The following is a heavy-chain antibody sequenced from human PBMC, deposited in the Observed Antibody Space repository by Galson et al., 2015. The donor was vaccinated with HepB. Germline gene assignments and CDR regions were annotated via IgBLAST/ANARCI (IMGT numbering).Heavy chain of an antibody. CDR3: ARWAIVVVPAAIGFDP. D-gene: IGHD2-2*02. CDR1: GYTFTGYY. V-gene: IGHV1-2*02. CDR2: INPNSGGT. J-gene: IGHJ5*02. Sequence: QSGAEVKKPGASVKVSCKASGYTFTGYYMHWVRQAPGQGLEWMGWINPNSGGTNYAQKFQGRVTMTRDTSISTAYMELSRLRSDDTAVYYCARWAIVVVPAAIGFDPWGQGTLVTVSS.